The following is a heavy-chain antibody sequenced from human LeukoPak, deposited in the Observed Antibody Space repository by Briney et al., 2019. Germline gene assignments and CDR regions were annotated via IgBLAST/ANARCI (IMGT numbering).Heavy chain of an antibody. J-gene: IGHJ4*02. Sequence: ASVKVSCKASGGTFSSYAISWVRQAPGQGLEWMGWINPNSGDTNYAQKFQGRVTMTRDTSINTGYMELRRLRSDDTAMYYCARVYSYDSSGYYKEWGQGTLVTVSS. D-gene: IGHD3-22*01. CDR1: GGTFSSYA. V-gene: IGHV1-2*02. CDR2: INPNSGDT. CDR3: ARVYSYDSSGYYKE.